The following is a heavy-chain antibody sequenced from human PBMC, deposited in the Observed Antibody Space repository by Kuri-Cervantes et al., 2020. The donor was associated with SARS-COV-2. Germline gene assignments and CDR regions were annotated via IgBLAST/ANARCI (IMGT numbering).Heavy chain of an antibody. CDR1: GWTFSGYY. D-gene: IGHD4-11*01. V-gene: IGHV4-34*01. CDR3: ARGRKVTTLYYYYYYDMDV. CDR2: INHSGST. J-gene: IGHJ6*02. Sequence: GSLRLSCAVYGWTFSGYYWSWIRQPPGKGLEWIGEINHSGSTNYNPSFKSRITISVDTSKNQFSLKLSSVTAADTAVYYCARGRKVTTLYYYYYYDMDVWGQGTTVTISS.